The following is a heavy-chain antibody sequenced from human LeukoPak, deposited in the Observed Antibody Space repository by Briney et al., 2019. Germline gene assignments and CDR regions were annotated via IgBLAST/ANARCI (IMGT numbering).Heavy chain of an antibody. CDR1: GGSISSGSYY. Sequence: PSQTLSLTCTVSGGSISSGSYYWSWIRQPAGKGLEWIGRIYTSGSTNYNPSLKSRVTISVDTSKNQFSLKLSSVTAADTAVYYCARTYCSSTSCYGFFDYWGQGTLVTVSS. D-gene: IGHD2-2*01. V-gene: IGHV4-61*02. CDR3: ARTYCSSTSCYGFFDY. J-gene: IGHJ4*02. CDR2: IYTSGST.